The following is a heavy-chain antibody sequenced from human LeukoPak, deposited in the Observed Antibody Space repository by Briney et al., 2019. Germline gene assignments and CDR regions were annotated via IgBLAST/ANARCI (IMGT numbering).Heavy chain of an antibody. CDR3: ASDPPYTSSSAW. J-gene: IGHJ4*02. D-gene: IGHD2-2*01. CDR2: ILVGSGNT. CDR1: GFTFTTTA. V-gene: IGHV1-58*01. Sequence: SVKISCTASGFTFTTTAVQWVRQARGQRLEWIGWILVGSGNTNYAQMFQERVTLTWDVSTSTAYMVLSSPRPEDTAIYYCASDPPYTSSSAWWGQGTLVTVSS.